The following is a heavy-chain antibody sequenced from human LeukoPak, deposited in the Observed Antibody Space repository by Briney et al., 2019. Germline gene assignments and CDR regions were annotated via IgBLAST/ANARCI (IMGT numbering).Heavy chain of an antibody. CDR2: INHSGST. Sequence: SETLSLTCTVSGGSISSYYWSWIRQPPGKGLEWIGEINHSGSTNYNPSLKSRVTISVDTSKNQFSLKLSSVTAADTAVYYCARPGYSSGRPWVWGQGTLVTVSS. V-gene: IGHV4-34*01. CDR3: ARPGYSSGRPWV. D-gene: IGHD6-19*01. J-gene: IGHJ4*02. CDR1: GGSISSYY.